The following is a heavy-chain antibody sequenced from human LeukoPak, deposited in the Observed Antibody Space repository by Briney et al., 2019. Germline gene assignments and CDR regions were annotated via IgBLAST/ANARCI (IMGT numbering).Heavy chain of an antibody. CDR1: GFTFSTYS. CDR2: IGSSSSYI. D-gene: IGHD3-16*02. V-gene: IGHV3-21*01. CDR3: VAIGYNYFDP. J-gene: IGHJ4*02. Sequence: EGSLRLSCAASGFTFSTYSMNWVRQAPGKGLEWVSYIGSSSSYIDYAGSVRGRFTVSRDNAKNSLYLQMNSLRDEDTAVYYCVAIGYNYFDPWGQGSLVIVSS.